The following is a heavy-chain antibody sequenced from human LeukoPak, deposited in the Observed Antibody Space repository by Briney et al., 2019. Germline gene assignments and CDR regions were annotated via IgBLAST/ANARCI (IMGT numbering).Heavy chain of an antibody. CDR3: ARDHGVSHAFDI. V-gene: IGHV1-69*13. D-gene: IGHD2-8*01. CDR2: IIPIFGTA. CDR1: GGTFSSYA. J-gene: IGHJ3*02. Sequence: ASVKVSCKASGGTFSSYAISWVRQAPGQGLEWMGGIIPIFGTANYAQKFRGRVTITADESTSTAYMELSSLRSEDTAVYYCARDHGVSHAFDIWGQGTMVTVSS.